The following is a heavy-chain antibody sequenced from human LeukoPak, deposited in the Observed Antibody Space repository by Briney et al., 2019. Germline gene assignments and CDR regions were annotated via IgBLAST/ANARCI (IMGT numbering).Heavy chain of an antibody. CDR1: GFTFTNYW. V-gene: IGHV3-74*01. J-gene: IGHJ4*02. CDR3: VRKPRNRPFDY. CDR2: VDIDGSGT. Sequence: GGSLRLSCAASGFTFTNYWMHWVRQVPGKRPVWISRVDIDGSGTVYADSVKGRFTISRDNAKNTVYLQMNSLRAEDTAVYYCVRKPRNRPFDYWGQGTLVTVSS.